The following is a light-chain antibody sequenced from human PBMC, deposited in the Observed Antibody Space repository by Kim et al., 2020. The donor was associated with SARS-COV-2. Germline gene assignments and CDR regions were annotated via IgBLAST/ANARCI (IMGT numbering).Light chain of an antibody. J-gene: IGLJ1*01. CDR3: CSYAGSSTYV. Sequence: GQSITISCTGNSSDVGSYNLVSWYQQHPGKAPKLMIYEVSKRPSGVSNRFSGSKSGNTASLTISGLQAEDEADYYCCSYAGSSTYVFGTGTKVTVL. CDR2: EVS. CDR1: SSDVGSYNL. V-gene: IGLV2-23*02.